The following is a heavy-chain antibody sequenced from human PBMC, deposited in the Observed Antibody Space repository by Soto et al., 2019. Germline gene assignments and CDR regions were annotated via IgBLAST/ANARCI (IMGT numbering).Heavy chain of an antibody. CDR2: INHSGST. V-gene: IGHV4-34*01. CDR1: GGSFSGYY. Sequence: PSETLSLTCAVYGGSFSGYYWSWIRQPPGKGLEWIGEINHSGSTNYNPSLKSRVTISVDTSKNQFSLKLSSVTAADTAVYYCARGNYGYMDVWGKGTTVTVSS. CDR3: ARGNYGYMDV. J-gene: IGHJ6*03.